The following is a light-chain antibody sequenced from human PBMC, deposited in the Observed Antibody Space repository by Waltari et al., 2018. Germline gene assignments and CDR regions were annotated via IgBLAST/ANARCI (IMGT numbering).Light chain of an antibody. CDR3: QAWDSSTVV. CDR2: QDS. Sequence: SYELTQPPSVSVSPGQTASITCSGDKLGDKYACWYQHKPGQSPVLVIYQDSKRPSGIPWRFSGSNSGNTATLTISGTQAMDEADYYCQAWDSSTVVFGGGTKLTVL. CDR1: KLGDKY. V-gene: IGLV3-1*01. J-gene: IGLJ2*01.